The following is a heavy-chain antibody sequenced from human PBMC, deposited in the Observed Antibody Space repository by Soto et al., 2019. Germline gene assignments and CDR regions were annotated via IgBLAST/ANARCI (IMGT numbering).Heavy chain of an antibody. V-gene: IGHV1-69*01. CDR1: GGTFSSYA. CDR3: ARVSYVPRRIERKAAAARWFAP. Sequence: QVQLVQSGAEVKKPGSSVKVSCKASGGTFSSYAISWVRQAPGQGLEWMGGIIPIFGTANYAQKFQGRVTITADESTSKAYMELSSLRSEDTAVYYCARVSYVPRRIERKAAAARWFAPGGQGTLFTVSS. J-gene: IGHJ5*02. CDR2: IIPIFGTA. D-gene: IGHD6-13*01.